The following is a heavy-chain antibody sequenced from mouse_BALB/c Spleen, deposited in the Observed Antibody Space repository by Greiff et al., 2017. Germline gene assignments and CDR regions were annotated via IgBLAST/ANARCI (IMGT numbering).Heavy chain of an antibody. Sequence: EVMLVESGGGLVQPGGSLKLSCAASGFTFSSYGMSWVRQTPDKRLELVATINSNGGSTYYPDSVKGRFTISRDNAKNTLYLQMSSLKSEDTAMYYCARDVSGISDYRGEGATLT. CDR2: INSNGGST. V-gene: IGHV5-6-3*01. CDR1: GFTFSSYG. J-gene: IGHJ2*01. CDR3: ARDVSGISDY. D-gene: IGHD1-1*02.